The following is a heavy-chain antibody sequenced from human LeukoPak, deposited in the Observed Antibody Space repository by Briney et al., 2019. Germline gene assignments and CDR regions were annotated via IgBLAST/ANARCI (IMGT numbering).Heavy chain of an antibody. D-gene: IGHD3-16*01. CDR2: IYDSGLT. Sequence: PSETLSLTCTVSGGSLTSGDYYWNWIRQTPGKGLEWIGYIYDSGLTYFNPSLGSRLSMSVETSSNQFPLKLSSVTAADTAVYFCVRGAGYDYVWGKTYYFDHWGRGTLVTVSS. V-gene: IGHV4-30-4*01. J-gene: IGHJ4*02. CDR1: GGSLTSGDYY. CDR3: VRGAGYDYVWGKTYYFDH.